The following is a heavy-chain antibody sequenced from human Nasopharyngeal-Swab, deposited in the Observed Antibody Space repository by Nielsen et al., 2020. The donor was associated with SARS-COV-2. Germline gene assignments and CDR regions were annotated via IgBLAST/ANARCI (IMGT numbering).Heavy chain of an antibody. J-gene: IGHJ6*02. CDR3: ASSPGIAAPTGMDV. CDR1: AFTFSSYA. CDR2: ISYDGSNK. D-gene: IGHD6-13*01. Sequence: SLTISCAASAFTFSSYAMHWVRQAPGKGLEWVAVISYDGSNKYYADSVKGRFTISRDNSKNTLYLQMNSLRAEDTAVYYCASSPGIAAPTGMDVWGQGTTVTVSS. V-gene: IGHV3-30*04.